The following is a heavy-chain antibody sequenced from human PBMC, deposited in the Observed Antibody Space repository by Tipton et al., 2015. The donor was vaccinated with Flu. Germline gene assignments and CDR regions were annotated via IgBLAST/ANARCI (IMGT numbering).Heavy chain of an antibody. CDR1: GGSIGSSTYY. D-gene: IGHD3-9*01. J-gene: IGHJ5*02. CDR3: AKEGSYNILTNYYNKGVDP. CDR2: LYDSGIT. Sequence: TLSLTCTVFGGSIGSSTYYWGWIRQPPGKGLEWIGSLYDSGITYYNPSLKSRVTMSIDTSKNQFSLKVTSVTAADTAVYYCAKEGSYNILTNYYNKGVDPWGQGTLVIVSS. V-gene: IGHV4-39*07.